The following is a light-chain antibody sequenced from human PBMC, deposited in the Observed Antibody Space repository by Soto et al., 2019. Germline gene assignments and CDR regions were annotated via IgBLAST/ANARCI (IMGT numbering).Light chain of an antibody. Sequence: DIRMTQSPPSLSASVGDRVTITCRARQSISTYLNWFQQRRGKAPRLLIYDTFTLQSGVPSRFIGSVSGTEFSLTISSLQCGDSAIYCCQQTFTTPWTCGRGTRVDI. CDR2: DTF. CDR1: QSISTY. V-gene: IGKV1-39*01. CDR3: QQTFTTPWT. J-gene: IGKJ1*01.